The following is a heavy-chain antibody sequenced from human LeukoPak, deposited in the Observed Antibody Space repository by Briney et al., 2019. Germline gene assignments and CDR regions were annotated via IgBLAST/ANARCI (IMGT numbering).Heavy chain of an antibody. CDR2: IHHSGNT. CDR3: ARGYYDSSGYSNTFDI. J-gene: IGHJ3*02. V-gene: IGHV4-59*08. D-gene: IGHD3-22*01. CDR1: GGSISSDY. Sequence: SETLSHTCTVSGGSISSDYWSWIRQPPGKGLEWIGYIHHSGNTNYNPSLTSRVTISVDTSKNQFTLRLSSVTAADTAVYYCARGYYDSSGYSNTFDIWGQGTMVTVSS.